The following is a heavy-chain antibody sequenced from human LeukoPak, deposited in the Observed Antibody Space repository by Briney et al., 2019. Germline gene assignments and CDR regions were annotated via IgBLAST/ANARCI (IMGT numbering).Heavy chain of an antibody. D-gene: IGHD4-11*01. V-gene: IGHV5-51*01. CDR2: IYPGDSNT. Sequence: GESLKISCQVSGYSFPSHWIGWVRQMPGKGLEWMGFIYPGDSNTRYSPSFQGQVTISVDKSISTAYLQWGSLKASDTAMYYGARRNGNYFDYWGQGSLVSVP. J-gene: IGHJ4*02. CDR3: ARRNGNYFDY. CDR1: GYSFPSHW.